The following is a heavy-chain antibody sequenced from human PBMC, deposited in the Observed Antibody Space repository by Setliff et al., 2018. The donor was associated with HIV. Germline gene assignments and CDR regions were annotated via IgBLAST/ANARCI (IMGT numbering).Heavy chain of an antibody. V-gene: IGHV3-21*01. Sequence: PGGSLRLSCAASGFTFSSYSMNWVRQAPGKGLEWVSSISSSSSYIYYADSVKGRFTISRDNAKNSLYLQMTSLRAEATAVYYCARALGIGLDYWGQGTLVTVSS. CDR2: ISSSSSYI. CDR3: ARALGIGLDY. CDR1: GFTFSSYS. J-gene: IGHJ4*02. D-gene: IGHD3-16*01.